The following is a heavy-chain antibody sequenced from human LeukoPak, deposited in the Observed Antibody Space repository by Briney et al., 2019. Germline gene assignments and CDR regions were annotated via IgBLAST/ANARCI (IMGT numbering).Heavy chain of an antibody. Sequence: KPGGSLRLSCAASGFTFSSYSMNWVRQAPGKGLEWVSSISSSSSYIYYADSVKGRFIISRDNAKNSLYLQMNSLRAEDTAVYYCARDFRVGIAAASPHGYWGQGTLVTVSS. CDR3: ARDFRVGIAAASPHGY. J-gene: IGHJ4*02. CDR2: ISSSSSYI. D-gene: IGHD6-13*01. V-gene: IGHV3-21*01. CDR1: GFTFSSYS.